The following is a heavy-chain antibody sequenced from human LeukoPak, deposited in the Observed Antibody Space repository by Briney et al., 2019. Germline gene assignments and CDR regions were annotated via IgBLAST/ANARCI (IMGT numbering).Heavy chain of an antibody. V-gene: IGHV3-23*03. CDR2: IYAGGST. Sequence: PGGSLRLSCAASGFTFSSYAMSWVRQAPGKGLEWVSVIYAGGSTYYADSVKGRFTISRDNSKNTLYLQMNSLRAEDTAVYYCASAFWSGFRFDYWGQGTLVTVSS. D-gene: IGHD3-3*01. CDR3: ASAFWSGFRFDY. CDR1: GFTFSSYA. J-gene: IGHJ4*02.